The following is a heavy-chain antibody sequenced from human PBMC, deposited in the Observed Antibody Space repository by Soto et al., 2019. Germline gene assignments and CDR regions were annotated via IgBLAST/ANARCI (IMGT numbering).Heavy chain of an antibody. D-gene: IGHD4-4*01. CDR1: GGTFSSHA. V-gene: IGHV1-2*04. CDR3: ARVRGGQQFAAFDI. CDR2: INPNSGGT. Sequence: ASVKVSCKASGGTFSSHAISWVRQAPGQGLEWMGWINPNSGGTNYAQKFQGWVTMTRDTSISTAYMELSRLRSDDTAVYYCARVRGGQQFAAFDICGQGTMVTVSS. J-gene: IGHJ3*02.